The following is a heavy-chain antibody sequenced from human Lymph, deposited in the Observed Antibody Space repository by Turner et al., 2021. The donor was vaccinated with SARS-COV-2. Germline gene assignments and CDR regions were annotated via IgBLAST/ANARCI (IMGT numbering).Heavy chain of an antibody. CDR2: VWYDGSNK. CDR3: AKGVAGGWLQPNSFDY. Sequence: QVQLVESGGGVVQPGRSLRLSCAASGFTFSSYGMHWVRQAPGKGLEWVAVVWYDGSNKFYADSVKGRFTISRDNSKNTLYLQMNSLRAEDTAVYYCAKGVAGGWLQPNSFDYWGQGTLVTVSS. V-gene: IGHV3-33*06. J-gene: IGHJ4*02. CDR1: GFTFSSYG. D-gene: IGHD5-12*01.